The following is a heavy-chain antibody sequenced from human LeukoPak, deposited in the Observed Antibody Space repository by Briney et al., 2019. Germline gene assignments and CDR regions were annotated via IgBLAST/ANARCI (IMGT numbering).Heavy chain of an antibody. CDR1: GYSISSGYY. J-gene: IGHJ4*02. Sequence: PSETLSLTCAVSGYSISSGYYWGWIRQPPRKGLERIGRIYHSGSTYYNPSLRSRVTISVDTSKNQFSLQLSSVTAADTAVYYCASTAMVITYFDYWGQGTLVTVSS. CDR2: IYHSGST. D-gene: IGHD5-18*01. V-gene: IGHV4-38-2*01. CDR3: ASTAMVITYFDY.